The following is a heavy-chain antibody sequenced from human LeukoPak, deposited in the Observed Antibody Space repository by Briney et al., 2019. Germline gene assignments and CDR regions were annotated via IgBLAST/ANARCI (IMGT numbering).Heavy chain of an antibody. CDR3: ARTGLRMYSFDS. CDR2: ISYDGSNK. J-gene: IGHJ4*02. V-gene: IGHV3-30*03. CDR1: GFTLSSYD. Sequence: GGSLRLSCAASGFTLSSYDMHWVRQAPGKGLEWVAVISYDGSNKYYADSVKGRFTISRDKAKNSLYLQMNSLRAEDTAVYYCARTGLRMYSFDSWGQGTLVTVSS. D-gene: IGHD3/OR15-3a*01.